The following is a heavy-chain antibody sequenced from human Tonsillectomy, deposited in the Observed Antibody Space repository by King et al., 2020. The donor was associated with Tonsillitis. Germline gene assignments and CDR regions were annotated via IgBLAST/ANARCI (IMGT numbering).Heavy chain of an antibody. CDR2: VSGSGDHT. Sequence: HVQLVESGGGLAKPGGSLRLSCAASGFTFTDYYINWIRQAPGKGLEWVAYVSGSGDHTNYGDSVRGRFTISRDNGRNSVFLQMNSLRGEDTAVYYCARAGVLADYWGQGSLVTVSS. CDR1: GFTFTDYY. J-gene: IGHJ4*02. V-gene: IGHV3-11*06. D-gene: IGHD2-15*01. CDR3: ARAGVLADY.